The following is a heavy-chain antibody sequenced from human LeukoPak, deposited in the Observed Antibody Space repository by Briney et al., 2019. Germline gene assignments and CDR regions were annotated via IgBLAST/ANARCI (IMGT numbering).Heavy chain of an antibody. D-gene: IGHD3-22*01. CDR2: IYYSGST. J-gene: IGHJ4*02. Sequence: PSETLSLTCTVSGGSISSYYWSWIRQPPGKGLEWIGYIYYSGSTNYNPSLKRRVTISVDTSKNQFSLKLSSGTAADTAVYYCAVGYDSSGYYPAHFDYWAREPWSPSPQ. CDR3: AVGYDSSGYYPAHFDY. CDR1: GGSISSYY. V-gene: IGHV4-59*01.